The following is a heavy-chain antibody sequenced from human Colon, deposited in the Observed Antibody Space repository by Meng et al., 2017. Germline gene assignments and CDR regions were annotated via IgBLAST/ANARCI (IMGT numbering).Heavy chain of an antibody. CDR3: TTLLFGNSFG. CDR1: GYTLTELS. V-gene: IGHV1-24*01. J-gene: IGHJ4*02. CDR2: FDPEDGEV. Sequence: QVQMKQSGAEVKKPGASVKVSCQVSGYTLTELSMHWVRQAPGKGFEWMGGFDPEDGEVMYAQKFQGRVTMTEDRTTDTTYMEVSGLRSEDTAVYYCTTLLFGNSFGWGQGTLVTVSS. D-gene: IGHD5-18*01.